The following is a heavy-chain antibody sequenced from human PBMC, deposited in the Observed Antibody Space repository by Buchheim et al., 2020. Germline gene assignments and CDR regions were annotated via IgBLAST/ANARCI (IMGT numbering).Heavy chain of an antibody. CDR3: ARAIKGLRYPLDP. CDR2: IYYSGST. J-gene: IGHJ5*02. V-gene: IGHV4-38-2*01. Sequence: VQLVESGGGLVQPGGSLRLSCAASGFTFSGYWMSWIRQPPGKGLEWIGSIYYSGSTYYNPSLKSRVTISVDTSKNQFSLKRSSVTAADTAVYYCARAIKGLRYPLDPWGQGTL. CDR1: GFTFSGYW. D-gene: IGHD4-17*01.